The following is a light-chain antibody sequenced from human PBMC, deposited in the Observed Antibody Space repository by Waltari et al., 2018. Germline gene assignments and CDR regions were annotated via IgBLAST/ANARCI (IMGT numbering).Light chain of an antibody. J-gene: IGLJ1*01. V-gene: IGLV2-23*02. CDR1: RSDVESFNL. CDR3: CSYAGSSTYF. CDR2: DVS. Sequence: QSALTQPASVSGSPGQSITISCTGTRSDVESFNLVSWYQQYPGIAPKLIIFDVSERPSGVLARCAGSKSGNTASLTISGIQTDDEADYYCCSYAGSSTYFFGTGTKLTVL.